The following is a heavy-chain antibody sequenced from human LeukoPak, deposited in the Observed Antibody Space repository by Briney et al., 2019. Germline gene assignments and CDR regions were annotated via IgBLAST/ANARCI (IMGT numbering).Heavy chain of an antibody. D-gene: IGHD4-17*01. J-gene: IGHJ4*02. V-gene: IGHV1-24*01. Sequence: GASVKVSCKASGYSLSELTMHWVRHAPGKGLEWMGGFDPGMAETIYAEKFQGRITMTEDTSTDTAYMELSSLRSEDTAVYYCAPGHEYGLLDYWGQGTLATVSS. CDR2: FDPGMAET. CDR1: GYSLSELT. CDR3: APGHEYGLLDY.